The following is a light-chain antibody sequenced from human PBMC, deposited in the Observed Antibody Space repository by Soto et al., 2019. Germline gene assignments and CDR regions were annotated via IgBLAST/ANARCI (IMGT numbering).Light chain of an antibody. J-gene: IGKJ4*01. CDR3: QHRNRWPSGAA. V-gene: IGKV3-11*01. Sequence: EIVLTQSPATLSLSPGERATLSCRASQSISTYLARYQQNPGQAPRLLIYDASNRSTGIPARFSGSGSATDFTLAITSLQPEDFAVDYGQHRNRWPSGAAFVGGTKVEIK. CDR2: DAS. CDR1: QSISTY.